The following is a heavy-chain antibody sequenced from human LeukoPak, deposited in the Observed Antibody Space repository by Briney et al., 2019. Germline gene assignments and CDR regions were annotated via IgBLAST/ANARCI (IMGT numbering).Heavy chain of an antibody. V-gene: IGHV3-7*03. J-gene: IGHJ6*02. CDR2: LDQGGSDD. CDR3: VQGRGPYYYYYGMDV. CDR1: GFIFSDYS. D-gene: IGHD5-24*01. Sequence: GGSLRLSCAASGFIFSDYSMTWVRQAPGKGLEWVANLDQGGSDDFYLDSVKGRFAISRDNAKNSLWLQINSLRAEDTALYYCVQGRGPYYYYYGMDVWGQGTTVTVSS.